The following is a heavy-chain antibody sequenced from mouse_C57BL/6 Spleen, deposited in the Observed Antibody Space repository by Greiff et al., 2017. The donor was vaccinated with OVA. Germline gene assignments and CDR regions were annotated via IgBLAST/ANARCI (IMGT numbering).Heavy chain of an antibody. V-gene: IGHV1-20*01. CDR3: ARSYNYDGYYAMDY. J-gene: IGHJ4*01. CDR1: GYSFTGYF. CDR2: INPYNGDT. D-gene: IGHD2-12*01. Sequence: EVQLQQSGPELVKPGDSVKISCKASGYSFTGYFMNWVMQSHGKSLEWIGRINPYNGDTFYNQKFKGKATLTVDKSSSTAHMELRSLTSEDSAVYYCARSYNYDGYYAMDYWGQGTSVTVSS.